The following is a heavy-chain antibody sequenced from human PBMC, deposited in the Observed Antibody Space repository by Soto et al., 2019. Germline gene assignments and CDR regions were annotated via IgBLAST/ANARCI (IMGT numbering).Heavy chain of an antibody. J-gene: IGHJ4*02. CDR3: STGSPFSGSDFDY. CDR1: GFSFRTTW. CDR2: IKSKSAGETT. Sequence: EVQLVESGGGLVKPGGSLRLSCAASGFSFRTTWMAWVRQAPGKGLEWVGRIKSKSAGETTDYADPVKGRFTISRDDSKDTLYLHMDSLETGDTAVYYCSTGSPFSGSDFDYWGQGTLVNVSS. V-gene: IGHV3-15*05. D-gene: IGHD1-26*01.